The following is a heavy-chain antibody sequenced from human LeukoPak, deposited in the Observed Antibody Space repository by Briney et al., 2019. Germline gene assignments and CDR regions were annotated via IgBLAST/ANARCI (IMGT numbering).Heavy chain of an antibody. J-gene: IGHJ5*02. D-gene: IGHD3-10*01. V-gene: IGHV3-23*01. CDR3: ARDLLWFGGANWFDP. CDR1: GFTFSSHG. CDR2: ISGSGVIT. Sequence: GGTLRLSCAASGFTFSSHGMNWVRQAPGKGLEWDSGISGSGVITYYADSVKGRFTISRDNSKNTLDLQMNSLRAEDTAVYYCARDLLWFGGANWFDPWGQGTLVTVSS.